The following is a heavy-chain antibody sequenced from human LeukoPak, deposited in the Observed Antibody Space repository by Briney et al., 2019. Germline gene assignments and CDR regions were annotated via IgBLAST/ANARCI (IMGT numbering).Heavy chain of an antibody. Sequence: NTSQTLSLTCTVSGGSISSGSYYWSWIRQPAGKGLEWIGRIYTSGSTNYNPSLKSRVTISVDTSKNQFSLKLSSVTAADTAVYYCARDLIVVVPAARDYYYMDVWGKGTTVTVSS. CDR2: IYTSGST. CDR1: GGSISSGSYY. CDR3: ARDLIVVVPAARDYYYMDV. J-gene: IGHJ6*03. D-gene: IGHD2-2*01. V-gene: IGHV4-61*02.